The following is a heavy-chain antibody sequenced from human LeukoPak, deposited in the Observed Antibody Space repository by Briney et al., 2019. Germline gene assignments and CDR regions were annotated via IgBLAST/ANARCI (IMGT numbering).Heavy chain of an antibody. J-gene: IGHJ4*02. Sequence: GGSLRLSCAASGFTFSSYGMHWVRQAPGKGLEWVAVISYDGSNKYYADSVKGRFTISRDNSKNTLYLQMNSLRAEDTAVYYCAKPSIPYGSASYYFDYWGQGTLVTVSS. V-gene: IGHV3-30*18. D-gene: IGHD3-10*01. CDR1: GFTFSSYG. CDR3: AKPSIPYGSASYYFDY. CDR2: ISYDGSNK.